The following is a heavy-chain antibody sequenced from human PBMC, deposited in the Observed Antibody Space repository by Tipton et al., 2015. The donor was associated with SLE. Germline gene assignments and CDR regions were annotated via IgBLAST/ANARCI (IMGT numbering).Heavy chain of an antibody. CDR1: GFTFSSYG. D-gene: IGHD1-26*01. CDR3: AKGTSREVGAGPFDY. CDR2: IRYDGSNK. V-gene: IGHV3-30*02. J-gene: IGHJ4*02. Sequence: QLVQSGGGVVQPGGSLRLSCAASGFTFSSYGMHWVRQAPGKGLEWVAFIRYDGSNKYYADSVKGRFTISRDNSKNTLYLQMNGLRAEDTAVYYCAKGTSREVGAGPFDYWGQGTLVTVSS.